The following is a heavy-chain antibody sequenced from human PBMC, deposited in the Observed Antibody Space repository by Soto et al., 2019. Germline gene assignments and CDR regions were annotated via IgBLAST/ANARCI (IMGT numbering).Heavy chain of an antibody. J-gene: IGHJ6*02. D-gene: IGHD2-21*02. V-gene: IGHV4-39*01. CDR3: ARSPYRSGDYPRWYYSGMEV. CDR2: IFYSGST. Sequence: SETLSLTCTVFGGSISSSSYYRVWIRQPPGKGLEWIGSIFYSGSTYYNPSLKSRVTISVDTSKNQFSLKLSSVTAADTAVYYCARSPYRSGDYPRWYYSGMEVWGQGTTVPGS. CDR1: GGSISSSSYY.